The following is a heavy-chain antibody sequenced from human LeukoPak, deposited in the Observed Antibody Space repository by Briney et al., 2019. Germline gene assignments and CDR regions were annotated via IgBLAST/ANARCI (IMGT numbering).Heavy chain of an antibody. CDR1: GYSFTSYW. CDR2: IYPGDSDT. Sequence: GESLTISCKGSGYSFTSYWIGWVRQMPGKGLEWMGIIYPGDSDTRYSPSFQGQVTISADKSISTAYLQWSSLKASDTAMYYCARQYCSGGSCYEDYFDYWGQGTLVTVSS. V-gene: IGHV5-51*01. D-gene: IGHD2-15*01. CDR3: ARQYCSGGSCYEDYFDY. J-gene: IGHJ4*02.